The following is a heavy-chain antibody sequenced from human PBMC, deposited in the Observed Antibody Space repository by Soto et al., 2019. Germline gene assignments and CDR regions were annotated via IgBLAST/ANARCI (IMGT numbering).Heavy chain of an antibody. Sequence: QVQLVQSGAEVKKPGSSVKVSCKASGGTFSSYTISWVRQAPGQGLEWMGRIIPILGIANYAQKFQGRVTITVDKSTSTAYMELSSLRSEDTAVYYCASTGYCSSTSCPHYYYYMDVWGKGTTVTVSS. CDR2: IIPILGIA. CDR3: ASTGYCSSTSCPHYYYYMDV. J-gene: IGHJ6*03. V-gene: IGHV1-69*02. CDR1: GGTFSSYT. D-gene: IGHD2-2*01.